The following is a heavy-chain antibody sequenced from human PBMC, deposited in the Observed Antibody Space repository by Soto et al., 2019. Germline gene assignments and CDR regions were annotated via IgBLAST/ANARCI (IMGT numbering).Heavy chain of an antibody. CDR1: GGTFSSYT. CDR3: AIARAAAGTEYYGMDV. CDR2: IIPILGIA. D-gene: IGHD6-13*01. Sequence: QVQLVQSGAEVKKPGSSVKVSCKASGGTFSSYTISWVRQAPGQGLEWMGRIIPILGIANYAQKFQGRVTSAXXNXTXXADLERNTLRCEDTAVYYCAIARAAAGTEYYGMDVWGQGTTVTVSS. V-gene: IGHV1-69*02. J-gene: IGHJ6*02.